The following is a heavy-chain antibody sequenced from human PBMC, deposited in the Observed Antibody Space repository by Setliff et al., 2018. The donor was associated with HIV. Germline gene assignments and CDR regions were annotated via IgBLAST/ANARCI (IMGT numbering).Heavy chain of an antibody. CDR3: ASRESGELRGSGRRGTRGYYYHMDV. CDR2: IIPIFGTA. J-gene: IGHJ6*03. D-gene: IGHD1-26*01. V-gene: IGHV1-69*13. CDR1: GGTFSSFA. Sequence: GASVKVSCKASGGTFSSFAISWVRQAPGQGLEWMGGIIPIFGTANYAQKFQGRVTITADESTSTAYMELSSLRSEDTAVYYCASRESGELRGSGRRGTRGYYYHMDVWGMGTTVTDS.